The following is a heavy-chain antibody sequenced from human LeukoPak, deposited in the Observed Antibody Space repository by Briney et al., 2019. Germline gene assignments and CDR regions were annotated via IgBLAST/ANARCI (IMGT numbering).Heavy chain of an antibody. D-gene: IGHD1/OR15-1a*01. CDR3: AKDPWNTAVANTNGWFDP. V-gene: IGHV3-23*01. Sequence: PGGSLRLSCAASGFTFSGYAMSWVRRAPGKGLEWVSSISGSGGNAYYAQSVKGRFSISRDNSKNTLHLQMDSLRADDTALYFCAKDPWNTAVANTNGWFDPWGQGTLVTVSS. CDR2: ISGSGGNA. CDR1: GFTFSGYA. J-gene: IGHJ5*02.